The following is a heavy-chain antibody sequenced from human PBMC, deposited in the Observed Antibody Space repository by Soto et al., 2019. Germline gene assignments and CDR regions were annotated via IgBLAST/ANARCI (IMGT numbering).Heavy chain of an antibody. CDR3: ARDKQRDAFDI. CDR1: GFTVSSNY. Sequence: GESLKISCAASGFTVSSNYMSWVRQAPGKGLEWVSVIYSGGSTYYADSVKGRFTISRDNSKNTLYLQMNSLRAEDTAVYYCARDKQRDAFDIWGQGTMVTISS. CDR2: IYSGGST. J-gene: IGHJ3*02. V-gene: IGHV3-66*01.